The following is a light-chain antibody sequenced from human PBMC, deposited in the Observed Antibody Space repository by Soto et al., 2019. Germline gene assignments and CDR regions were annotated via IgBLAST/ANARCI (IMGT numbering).Light chain of an antibody. CDR3: MQAIQSPWT. J-gene: IGKJ2*02. CDR1: QSLLHSNGYNY. Sequence: DVVMTQSPLSLPVTPGESASISCRSSQSLLHSNGYNYLDWYLQKPGQSPQLLIYLGSNRASGVPDRFSGSGSGTDFTLEISRVEAEDVGIYYCMQAIQSPWTFGQGTKLEIK. CDR2: LGS. V-gene: IGKV2-28*01.